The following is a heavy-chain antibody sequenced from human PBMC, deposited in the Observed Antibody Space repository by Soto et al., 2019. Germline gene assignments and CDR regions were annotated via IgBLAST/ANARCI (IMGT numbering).Heavy chain of an antibody. J-gene: IGHJ6*02. V-gene: IGHV3-13*01. CDR3: ARVWGYCSGGSCYSRGGMDV. Sequence: EVQLVESGGGLVQPGGSLRLSCAASGFTFSSYDMHWVRQATGKGLEWVSAIGTAGDTYYPGSVKGRFTISRENAKNSLYLQMNSLRAEDTAVYYCARVWGYCSGGSCYSRGGMDVWGQGTTVTVSS. CDR1: GFTFSSYD. CDR2: IGTAGDT. D-gene: IGHD2-15*01.